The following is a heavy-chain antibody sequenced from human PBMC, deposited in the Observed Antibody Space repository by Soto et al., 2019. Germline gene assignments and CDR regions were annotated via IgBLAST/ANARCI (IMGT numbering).Heavy chain of an antibody. J-gene: IGHJ3*02. CDR1: GDSISRSYW. CDR3: TSKFGQLLADAFDI. Sequence: SETLSLTCAVSGDSISRSYWWSLVRQLPGKGLEWIGEIYHSGSTIYNPSLQSRDTLSVDKSENEFSLKMSSVTDADTAVYYCTSKFGQLLADAFDIWGQGTMVT. D-gene: IGHD3-10*01. CDR2: IYHSGST. V-gene: IGHV4-4*02.